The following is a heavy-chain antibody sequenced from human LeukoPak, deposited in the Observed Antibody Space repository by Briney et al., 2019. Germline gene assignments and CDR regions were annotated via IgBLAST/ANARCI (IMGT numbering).Heavy chain of an antibody. J-gene: IGHJ3*02. Sequence: ASVKVSCKASGYTFTGYYMHWVRQAPGQGLEGMGWINPNSGGTNYAQKFQGRVTRTRDTSISTAYMELSRLRSDDTAVYYCAREADCSSTSCYFSGAFDIWGQGTMVTVSS. D-gene: IGHD2-2*01. CDR2: INPNSGGT. CDR1: GYTFTGYY. V-gene: IGHV1-2*02. CDR3: AREADCSSTSCYFSGAFDI.